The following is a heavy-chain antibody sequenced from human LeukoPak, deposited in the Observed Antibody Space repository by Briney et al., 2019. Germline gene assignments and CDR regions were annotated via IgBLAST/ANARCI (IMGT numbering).Heavy chain of an antibody. Sequence: GRSLRLSCAASGFTFDGCAMHWVRQAPGKGLEWVSSIGWNSGSIDYADSVRGRFTISRDNAKNSLYLQMNSLKAGDTALYYCAKEGSVCTNGICRYFDYWSQGTLVTVSS. J-gene: IGHJ4*02. CDR3: AKEGSVCTNGICRYFDY. CDR1: GFTFDGCA. CDR2: IGWNSGSI. D-gene: IGHD2-8*01. V-gene: IGHV3-9*01.